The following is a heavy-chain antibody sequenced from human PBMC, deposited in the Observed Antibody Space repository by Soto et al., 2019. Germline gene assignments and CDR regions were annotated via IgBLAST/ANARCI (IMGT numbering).Heavy chain of an antibody. CDR3: ARDEIVVPAAIGNYFDY. D-gene: IGHD2-2*02. V-gene: IGHV3-48*01. CDR2: ISSSSITI. Sequence: EVQLVESGGGLVQPGGSLRLSCAASGFTFSSYSMNWVRQAPGKGLEWVSYISSSSITIYYADSVKGRFTISRDNAKNSLYLLMNSLRAEDTAVYYCARDEIVVPAAIGNYFDYWGQGTLVTVSS. J-gene: IGHJ4*02. CDR1: GFTFSSYS.